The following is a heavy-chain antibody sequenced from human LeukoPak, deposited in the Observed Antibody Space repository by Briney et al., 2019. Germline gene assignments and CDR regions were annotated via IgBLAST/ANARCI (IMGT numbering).Heavy chain of an antibody. V-gene: IGHV4-34*01. D-gene: IGHD6-13*01. J-gene: IGHJ4*02. CDR2: INHSGST. CDR1: GGSFSGYY. Sequence: PSETLSLTCAVYGGSFSGYYWSWIRQPPGKGLEWIGEINHSGSTNYNPSLKSRVTMSVDTSKNQFSLKLSSVTAADTAVYYCARDWSIAAASREEYYFDYWGQGTLVTVSS. CDR3: ARDWSIAAASREEYYFDY.